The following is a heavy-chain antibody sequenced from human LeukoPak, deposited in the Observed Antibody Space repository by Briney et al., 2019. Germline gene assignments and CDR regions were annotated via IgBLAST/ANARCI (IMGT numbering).Heavy chain of an antibody. CDR3: AGGPSVEWCATLFYYSYGMDV. Sequence: GGSLRLSCAASGFTFSSYSMNWVRQAPGKGLEWVSSISSSSSYIYYADSVKGRFTISRDNAKNSLYLQMNSLRAEDTAVYYCAGGPSVEWCATLFYYSYGMDVWGQGTTVTVSS. V-gene: IGHV3-21*01. D-gene: IGHD3-3*01. J-gene: IGHJ6*02. CDR2: ISSSSSYI. CDR1: GFTFSSYS.